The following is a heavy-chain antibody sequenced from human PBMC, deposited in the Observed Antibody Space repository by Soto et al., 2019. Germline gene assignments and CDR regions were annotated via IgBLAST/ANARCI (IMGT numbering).Heavy chain of an antibody. V-gene: IGHV3-23*01. CDR3: ARDRESISVWYFDL. CDR1: GFTFSSYA. J-gene: IGHJ2*01. Sequence: QAGGSLRLSCAASGFTFSSYAMSWVRQAPGKGLEWVSAIRDDGSSTYYADSVKGRFTISRDNSKNTLYLQMNSLRAEDTAVYYCARDRESISVWYFDLWGRGTLVTVSS. CDR2: IRDDGSST. D-gene: IGHD3-10*01.